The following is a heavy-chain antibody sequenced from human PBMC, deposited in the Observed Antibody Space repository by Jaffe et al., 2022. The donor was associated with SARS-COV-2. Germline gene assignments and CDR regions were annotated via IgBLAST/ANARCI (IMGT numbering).Heavy chain of an antibody. CDR3: ARARVEGGIASAPLDY. D-gene: IGHD6-13*01. Sequence: QVQLQESSPGLVKPSETLSLTCTVSGVPGVFNSSHYWSWIRQPPGKGLEWIGYIHHSGSTRYDPSLKSRVTISVDTSKNQFSLKLDSVAAADTAVYYCARARVEGGIASAPLDYWGQGTLVTVSS. CDR1: GVPGVFNSSHY. J-gene: IGHJ4*02. V-gene: IGHV4-59*11. CDR2: IHHSGST.